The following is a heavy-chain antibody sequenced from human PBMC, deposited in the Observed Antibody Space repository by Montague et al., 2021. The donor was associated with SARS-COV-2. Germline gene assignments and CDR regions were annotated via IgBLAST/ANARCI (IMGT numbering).Heavy chain of an antibody. J-gene: IGHJ6*02. CDR1: GGSFSGYY. V-gene: IGHV4-34*01. CDR2: INHSGST. Sequence: SETLSLTCAVYGGSFSGYYWSWICKPPGKGLELIGEINHSGSTNYNPSLKSRVTITVYTYKNQFPLKLSPVTAAATDVSFCAVGYGGTTHYYRMDVWGQGTTVTVSS. CDR3: AVGYGGTTHYYRMDV. D-gene: IGHD3-10*01.